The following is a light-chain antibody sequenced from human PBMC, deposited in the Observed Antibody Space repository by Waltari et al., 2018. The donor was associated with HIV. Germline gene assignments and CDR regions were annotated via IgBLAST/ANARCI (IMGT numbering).Light chain of an antibody. CDR3: GSWDSSLSGVV. Sequence: QPVLTQPPSVSAAPGQKVPISCSGSNSTLRNHYVSWYQQLPGTAPKLLIYDNNKRPSGIPDRFSGSKSGTSATLGITGLQTGDEADYYCGSWDSSLSGVVFGGGTKLTVL. J-gene: IGLJ2*01. CDR2: DNN. CDR1: NSTLRNHY. V-gene: IGLV1-51*01.